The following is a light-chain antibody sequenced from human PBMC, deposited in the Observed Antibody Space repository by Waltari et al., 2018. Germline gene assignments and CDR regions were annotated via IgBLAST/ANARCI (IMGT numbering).Light chain of an antibody. CDR2: KNT. CDR1: RSNIGSNS. J-gene: IGLJ3*02. CDR3: STWDDGLYGVV. Sequence: QSVLTQSPSASGTPGQSVTISCSGSRSNIGSNSVNWYQQLAGPAPKLLIYKNTERPSEVPDRFSGSKSGTSASLAISGLQSEDEGDYYCSTWDDGLYGVVFGGGTTVTVL. V-gene: IGLV1-44*01.